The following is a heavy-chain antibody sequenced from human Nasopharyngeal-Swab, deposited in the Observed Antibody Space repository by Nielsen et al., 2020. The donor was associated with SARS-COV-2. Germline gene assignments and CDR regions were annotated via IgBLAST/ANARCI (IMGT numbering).Heavy chain of an antibody. CDR1: GFPFVIYW. V-gene: IGHV3-7*03. J-gene: IGHJ4*02. CDR2: IKQDGSEK. D-gene: IGHD4-17*01. CDR3: AKSGAVTTPIDY. Sequence: GESLKISCAASGFPFVIYWLSWFRQAPGKGLEWVANIKQDGSEKYYVDSVKGRFTISRDNAKNSLYLQMNSLRAEDTAVYYCAKSGAVTTPIDYWGQGTLVTVSS.